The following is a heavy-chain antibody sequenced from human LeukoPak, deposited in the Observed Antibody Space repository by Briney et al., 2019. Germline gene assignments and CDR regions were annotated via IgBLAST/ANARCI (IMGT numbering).Heavy chain of an antibody. V-gene: IGHV3-74*01. CDR3: ARVEVTYYYDSSGYYYPDY. J-gene: IGHJ4*02. Sequence: GGSPRLSCAASGFTFSSYWMHWVRQAPGKGLVWVSRINSDGSSTSYAGSVKGRFTISRDNAKNTLYLQMNSLRAEDTAVYYCARVEVTYYYDSSGYYYPDYWGQGTLVTVSS. CDR1: GFTFSSYW. D-gene: IGHD3-22*01. CDR2: INSDGSST.